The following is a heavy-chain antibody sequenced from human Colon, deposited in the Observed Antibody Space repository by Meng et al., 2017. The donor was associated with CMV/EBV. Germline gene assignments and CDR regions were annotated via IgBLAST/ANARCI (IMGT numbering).Heavy chain of an antibody. Sequence: QLQLPRSCLDLVHHPQTLALTSAISGDRVSSNSAAWNWIRQSPSRGLEWLGRTYYRSQWYNEYAVSVRSRITINPDTAKNQFSLQLNSVTPEDTAVYYCARGGKYTSGSYFDPWGQGTLVTVSS. CDR1: GDRVSSNSAA. CDR3: ARGGKYTSGSYFDP. CDR2: TYYRSQWYN. D-gene: IGHD6-19*01. V-gene: IGHV6-1*01. J-gene: IGHJ5*02.